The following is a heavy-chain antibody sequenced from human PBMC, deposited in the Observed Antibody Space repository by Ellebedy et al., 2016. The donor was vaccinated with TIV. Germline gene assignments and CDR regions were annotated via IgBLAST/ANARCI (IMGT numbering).Heavy chain of an antibody. J-gene: IGHJ2*01. V-gene: IGHV1-18*01. D-gene: IGHD3-16*02. Sequence: ASVKVSCKASGYTFSSYGVSWVRQAPGQGLEWMGWISGYSGNTNYSQKFQGRVTITADKSTSTAYMDLSSVTAADTAVYYCARHLLHPNLRLGELSLNWYFDLWGRGTLVTVSS. CDR3: ARHLLHPNLRLGELSLNWYFDL. CDR1: GYTFSSYG. CDR2: ISGYSGNT.